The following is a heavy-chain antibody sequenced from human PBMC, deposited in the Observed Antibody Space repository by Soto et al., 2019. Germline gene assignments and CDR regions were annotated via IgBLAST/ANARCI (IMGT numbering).Heavy chain of an antibody. V-gene: IGHV3-15*01. CDR2: IKSKTDGGTT. CDR1: GFTFSNAW. J-gene: IGHJ6*02. D-gene: IGHD2-8*01. CDR3: TTDRNPSWAYCTNGVCQRLYYYYGMDV. Sequence: PGGSLRLSCTASGFTFSNAWMSWVRQAPGKGLEWVGRIKSKTDGGTTDYAAPVKGRLTISRDDSKNTLYLQMNSLKTEDTAVYYCTTDRNPSWAYCTNGVCQRLYYYYGMDVWGQGTTVTVSS.